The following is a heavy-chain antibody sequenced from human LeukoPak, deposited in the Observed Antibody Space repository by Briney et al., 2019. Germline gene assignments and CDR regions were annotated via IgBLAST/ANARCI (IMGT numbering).Heavy chain of an antibody. D-gene: IGHD3-22*01. V-gene: IGHV3-23*01. CDR2: ISGSGGST. CDR1: GFTFSSYA. J-gene: IGHJ4*02. CDR3: ARGYYSLGYFDY. Sequence: GGSLRLSCAASGFTFSSYAMSWVRQAPGKGLEWVSAISGSGGSTYYADSVKGRFTISRDNSKNTLYLQMNSLRDEDTAVYYCARGYYSLGYFDYWGQGALVTVSS.